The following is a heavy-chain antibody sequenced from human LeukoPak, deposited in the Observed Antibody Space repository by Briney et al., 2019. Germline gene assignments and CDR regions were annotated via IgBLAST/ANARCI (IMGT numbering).Heavy chain of an antibody. V-gene: IGHV4-31*03. D-gene: IGHD5-12*01. Sequence: TLSLTCTVSGGSISSGGYYWSWIRQPPGKGLEWIGYIYYSGSTYYNPSLKSRVTISVDTSKNQFSLKLSSVTAADTAVYYCARGYDYYWFDPWGQGTLVTVSS. CDR2: IYYSGST. CDR3: ARGYDYYWFDP. CDR1: GGSISSGGYY. J-gene: IGHJ5*02.